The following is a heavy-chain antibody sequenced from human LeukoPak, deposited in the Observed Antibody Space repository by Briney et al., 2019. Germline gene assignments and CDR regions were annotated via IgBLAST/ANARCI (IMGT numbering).Heavy chain of an antibody. Sequence: AGGSLRLCCAASGFTFSSYEMNWVRKAAGKGLEWVSYISSSGSTIYYADSVKGRFTISRDNAKNSLYLQMNSLRAEDTAVYYCARNNYYGSGSPFDYWGQGTLVTVSS. J-gene: IGHJ4*02. CDR1: GFTFSSYE. CDR3: ARNNYYGSGSPFDY. D-gene: IGHD3-10*01. V-gene: IGHV3-48*03. CDR2: ISSSGSTI.